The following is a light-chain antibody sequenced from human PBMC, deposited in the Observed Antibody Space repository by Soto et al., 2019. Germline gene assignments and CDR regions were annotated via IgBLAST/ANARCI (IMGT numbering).Light chain of an antibody. V-gene: IGKV1-9*01. Sequence: DIQLTQSPSFLSASVGDTVTITCRASQDIATYLAWYQQKAGKPPQLLIYGAFSLRGGVPSRFSGNGAGTEFTLTITGLQPEDFATYYCQRLNIFPQYTFGQGTKVDIK. CDR2: GAF. CDR1: QDIATY. J-gene: IGKJ2*01. CDR3: QRLNIFPQYT.